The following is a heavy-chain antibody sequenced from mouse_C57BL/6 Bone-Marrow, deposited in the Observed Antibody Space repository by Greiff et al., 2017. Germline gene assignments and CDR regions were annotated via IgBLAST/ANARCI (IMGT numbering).Heavy chain of an antibody. CDR3: ARDGDYDEDWYFDV. V-gene: IGHV5-4*01. D-gene: IGHD2-4*01. J-gene: IGHJ1*03. CDR2: ISDGGSYT. Sequence: EVNVVESGGGLVKPGGSLKLSCAASGFTFSSYAMSWVRQTPEKRLEWVATISDGGSYTYYPDNVKGRFTISRDNAKNNLYLQMSHLKSEDTAMYYCARDGDYDEDWYFDVWGTGTTVTVSS. CDR1: GFTFSSYA.